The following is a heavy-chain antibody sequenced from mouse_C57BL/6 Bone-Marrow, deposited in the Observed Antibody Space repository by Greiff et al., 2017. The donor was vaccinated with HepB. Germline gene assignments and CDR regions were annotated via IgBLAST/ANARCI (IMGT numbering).Heavy chain of an antibody. CDR3: AISPYYYGSSPFAY. J-gene: IGHJ3*01. CDR2: IWRGGST. CDR1: GFSLTSYG. V-gene: IGHV2-5*01. D-gene: IGHD1-1*01. Sequence: QVQLQQPGPGLVQPSQSLSITCTVSGFSLTSYGVHWVRQSPGKGLEWLGVIWRGGSTDYNAAFMSRLSITKDNSKSQVFFKMNSLQADDTAIYYCAISPYYYGSSPFAYWGQGTLVTVSA.